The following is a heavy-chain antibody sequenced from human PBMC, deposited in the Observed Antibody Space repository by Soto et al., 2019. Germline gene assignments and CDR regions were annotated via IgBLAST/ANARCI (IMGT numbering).Heavy chain of an antibody. Sequence: QVQLVESGGGVVQPGRSLRLSCAASGLTFSNHGMHWVRQAPGKGLEWVAVISYDGSNKYYADSVKGRFTISRDNSKNTVYLEMNSLRAEDTAVYYCAKDRRYYDTSGYGDGGDYWGQGTLVTVS. CDR3: AKDRRYYDTSGYGDGGDY. J-gene: IGHJ4*02. D-gene: IGHD3-22*01. CDR2: ISYDGSNK. CDR1: GLTFSNHG. V-gene: IGHV3-30*18.